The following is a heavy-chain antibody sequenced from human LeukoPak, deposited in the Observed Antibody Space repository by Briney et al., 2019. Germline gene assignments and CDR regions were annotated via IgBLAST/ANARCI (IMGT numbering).Heavy chain of an antibody. CDR1: GGTFSSYA. CDR2: ISAYNGNT. V-gene: IGHV1-18*01. Sequence: APVKVSCKASGGTFSSYAISWVRQAPGQGLEWMGWISAYNGNTNYAQKLQGRATMTTDTSTSTAYMELRSLRSDDTAVYYCARLVIAIQSLDYWGQGTLVTVSS. J-gene: IGHJ4*02. D-gene: IGHD2-21*01. CDR3: ARLVIAIQSLDY.